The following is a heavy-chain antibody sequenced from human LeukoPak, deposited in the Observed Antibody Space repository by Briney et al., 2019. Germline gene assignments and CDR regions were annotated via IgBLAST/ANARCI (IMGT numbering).Heavy chain of an antibody. D-gene: IGHD2-2*01. CDR2: IRYDGSKE. J-gene: IGHJ4*02. CDR3: AREYCTTTSCYYWFDF. CDR1: GFTFKTYG. V-gene: IGHV3-30*02. Sequence: PGGSLRLSCAASGFTFKTYGMHWVRQAPGKGLEWVAFIRYDGSKEYYTDSVTGRFTISRDNSKNTLYLQMNSLRAEDTAVYYCAREYCTTTSCYYWFDFWGQGTLATVSS.